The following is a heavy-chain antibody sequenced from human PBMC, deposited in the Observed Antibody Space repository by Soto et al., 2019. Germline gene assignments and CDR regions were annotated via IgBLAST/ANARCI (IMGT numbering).Heavy chain of an antibody. V-gene: IGHV3-49*04. J-gene: IGHJ4*02. CDR3: TTESNGYSSSWYFRLDY. CDR2: IRSKAHGGTT. CDR1: GFTFGDYA. D-gene: IGHD6-13*01. Sequence: GGSLRLSCTASGFTFGDYAMSWVRQAPGKGLEWVGFIRSKAHGGTTEYAASVKGRFTISRDDSKSIAYLQMNSLKTEDTAVYYCTTESNGYSSSWYFRLDYWGQGTLVTVSS.